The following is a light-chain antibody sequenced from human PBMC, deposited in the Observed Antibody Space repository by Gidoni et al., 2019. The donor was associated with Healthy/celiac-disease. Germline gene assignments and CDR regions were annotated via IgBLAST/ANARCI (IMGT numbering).Light chain of an antibody. J-gene: IGLJ2*01. Sequence: LTQPPSASGTPGQRVTISCSGSSSNIGSNTVNWYQQLPGTAPKLLIYSYNQRPSGVPDRFSGSKSGTSASLAISGLQSEDEADYYCAAWDDSLNGPVFGGGTKLTVL. CDR3: AAWDDSLNGPV. CDR2: SYN. V-gene: IGLV1-44*01. CDR1: SSNIGSNT.